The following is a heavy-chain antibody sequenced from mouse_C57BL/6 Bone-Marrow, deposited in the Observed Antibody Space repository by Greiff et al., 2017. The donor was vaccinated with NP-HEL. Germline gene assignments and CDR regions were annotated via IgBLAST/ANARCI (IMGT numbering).Heavy chain of an antibody. J-gene: IGHJ1*03. CDR2: IWTGGGT. CDR1: GFSFTSYA. Sequence: VQLVESGPGLVAPSQSLSITCTVSGFSFTSYAIRWVRQPPGKGLEWLGVIWTGGGTNYNSAPKSRLGISKDNSKSQVFLKMNSLQTDDTARYYWARRGYGSGYVGYWYFDGWGTGTTVTVSS. V-gene: IGHV2-9-1*01. D-gene: IGHD1-1*01. CDR3: ARRGYGSGYVGYWYFDG.